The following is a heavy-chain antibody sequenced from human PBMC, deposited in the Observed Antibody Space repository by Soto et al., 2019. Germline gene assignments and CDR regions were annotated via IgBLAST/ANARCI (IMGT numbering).Heavy chain of an antibody. Sequence: GGSLRLSCAASGFTFSSYSMNWVRQAPGKGLEWVSYISSSSSTIYYADSVKGRFTISRDNAKNSLYLQMNSLRDEDTAVYYCARPPGSYSSSWYSGYGMDVWGQGTTVTVSS. CDR3: ARPPGSYSSSWYSGYGMDV. V-gene: IGHV3-48*02. CDR1: GFTFSSYS. CDR2: ISSSSSTI. D-gene: IGHD6-13*01. J-gene: IGHJ6*02.